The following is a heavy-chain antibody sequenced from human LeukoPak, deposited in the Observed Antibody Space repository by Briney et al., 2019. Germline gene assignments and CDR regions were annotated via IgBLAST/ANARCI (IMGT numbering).Heavy chain of an antibody. D-gene: IGHD6-6*01. J-gene: IGHJ6*03. Sequence: SETLSLTCAVYGGSFSGYYWSWIRQPPGEGREWIGEINHSGSTNYNPSLKSRVTISVDTSKNQFSLKLSSVPAADTAVYYCARDWGVSARPGYMDVWGKGTTVTVSS. CDR1: GGSFSGYY. CDR2: INHSGST. V-gene: IGHV4-34*01. CDR3: ARDWGVSARPGYMDV.